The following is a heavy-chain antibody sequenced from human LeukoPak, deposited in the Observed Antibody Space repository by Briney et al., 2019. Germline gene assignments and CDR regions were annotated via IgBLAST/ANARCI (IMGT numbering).Heavy chain of an antibody. CDR2: INHSGST. V-gene: IGHV4-34*01. CDR3: ARGICRRPSGQGGYYMDV. CDR1: GGSFSGYY. J-gene: IGHJ6*03. Sequence: SETLSLTCAVYGGSFSGYYWSWIRQPPGKGLEWIGEINHSGSTNYNPSLKSRVTISVDMSKNQFSLKLSSVTAADTALYYCARGICRRPSGQGGYYMDVWGKGTTVTVP. D-gene: IGHD2-2*01.